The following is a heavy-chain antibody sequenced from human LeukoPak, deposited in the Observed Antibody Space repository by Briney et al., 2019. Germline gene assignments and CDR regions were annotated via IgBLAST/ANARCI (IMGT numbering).Heavy chain of an antibody. D-gene: IGHD3-16*01. CDR3: ASLGGFDY. J-gene: IGHJ4*02. V-gene: IGHV4-38-2*02. CDR2: IYHSGST. CDR1: GYSISSGYY. Sequence: SETLSLTCTVSGYSISSGYYWGWIRQPPGKGLGWIGSIYHSGSTHYNPSLKSRVTISVDTSKNQFSLKLSSVTAADTAVYYCASLGGFDYWGQGTLVTVSS.